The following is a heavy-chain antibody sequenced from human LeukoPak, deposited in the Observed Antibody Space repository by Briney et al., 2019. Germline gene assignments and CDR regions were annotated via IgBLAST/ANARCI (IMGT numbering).Heavy chain of an antibody. D-gene: IGHD2-2*02. V-gene: IGHV3-30-3*01. CDR1: GFTFSSYA. Sequence: PGRSLRLSCAASGFTFSSYAMHWVRQAPGKGLEWVAVISYDGSNKYYADSVKGRFTISRDNSKNTLYLQMNSLRAEDTAVYYCAKDGDCSSTSCHNYYYYYYMDVWGKGTTVTVSS. J-gene: IGHJ6*03. CDR2: ISYDGSNK. CDR3: AKDGDCSSTSCHNYYYYYYMDV.